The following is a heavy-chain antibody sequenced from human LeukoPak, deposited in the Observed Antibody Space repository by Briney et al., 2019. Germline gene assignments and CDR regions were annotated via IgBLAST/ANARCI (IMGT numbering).Heavy chain of an antibody. J-gene: IGHJ4*02. D-gene: IGHD3-10*01. CDR3: ARGVGSYGSGQPTGFDY. CDR1: GYTFTSYD. CDR2: MNPNSGNT. Sequence: GASVKVSCKXSGYTFTSYDINWVRQATGQGLEWMGWMNPNSGNTGYAQKFQGRVTITRNTSISTAYMELSSLRSEDTAVYYCARGVGSYGSGQPTGFDYWGQGTLVTVSS. V-gene: IGHV1-8*03.